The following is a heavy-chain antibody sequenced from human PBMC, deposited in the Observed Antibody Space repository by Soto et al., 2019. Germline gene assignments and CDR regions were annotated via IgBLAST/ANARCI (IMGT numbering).Heavy chain of an antibody. D-gene: IGHD3-22*01. CDR1: GFTFSSYG. CDR3: ARDYYYDSSGYLPLHYGMDV. V-gene: IGHV3-33*01. CDR2: IWYDGSNK. J-gene: IGHJ6*02. Sequence: PGGSLRLSCAASGFTFSSYGMHWVRQAPGKGLEWVAVIWYDGSNKYYADSVKGRFTISGDNSKNTLYLQMNSLRAEDTAVYYCARDYYYDSSGYLPLHYGMDVWGQGTTVTVSS.